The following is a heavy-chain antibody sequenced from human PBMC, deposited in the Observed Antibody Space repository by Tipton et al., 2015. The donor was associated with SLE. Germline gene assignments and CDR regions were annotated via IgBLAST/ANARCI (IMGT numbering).Heavy chain of an antibody. Sequence: TLSLTCTLSGDSISSYHWSWIRQPPGRGLEWIGYLHYGGSTDYNPSLESRVTISVDRTKNQVSLKLSSVTAADTALYYCARHGMAVVGTGYLDYWGQGTLVTVSS. D-gene: IGHD6-19*01. CDR2: LHYGGST. CDR1: GDSISSYH. J-gene: IGHJ4*02. V-gene: IGHV4-59*08. CDR3: ARHGMAVVGTGYLDY.